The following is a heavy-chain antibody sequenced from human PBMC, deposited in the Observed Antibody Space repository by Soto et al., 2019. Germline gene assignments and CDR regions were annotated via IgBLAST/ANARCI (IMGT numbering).Heavy chain of an antibody. CDR2: IKSKTDGGTT. CDR3: TTHSNYYDSSGYQY. D-gene: IGHD3-22*01. J-gene: IGHJ4*02. Sequence: GSLRLSCAASGFTFSNAWMSWVRQAPGKGLEWVGRIKSKTDGGTTDYAAPVKGRFTISRDDSKNTLYLQMNSLKTEDTAVYYCTTHSNYYDSSGYQYWGQGTLVTVSS. V-gene: IGHV3-15*01. CDR1: GFTFSNAW.